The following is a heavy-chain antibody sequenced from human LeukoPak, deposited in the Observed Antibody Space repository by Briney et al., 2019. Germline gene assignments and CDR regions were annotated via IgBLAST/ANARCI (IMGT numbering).Heavy chain of an antibody. CDR2: ISYSGST. V-gene: IGHV4-59*08. J-gene: IGHJ3*02. CDR3: ARQGYDILTGYIDAFDI. CDR1: GGSISSYY. D-gene: IGHD3-9*01. Sequence: PSETLSLTCTVSGGSISSYYWSWIRQPPGKGLEWMGYISYSGSTNYNTSLKSRVTISIDTSNNQFSLKLRSVTAADTAIYYCARQGYDILTGYIDAFDIWGQGTMVSVSS.